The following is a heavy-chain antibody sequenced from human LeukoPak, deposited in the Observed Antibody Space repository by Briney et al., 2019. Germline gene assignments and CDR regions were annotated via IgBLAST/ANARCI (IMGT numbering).Heavy chain of an antibody. V-gene: IGHV3-7*03. CDR2: INPTGSGK. J-gene: IGHJ4*02. CDR1: GFDFRGSY. CDR3: ARDLWAGNDY. D-gene: IGHD1-1*01. Sequence: GGSLRLSCLTSGFDFRGSYMSWVRQTPGKRLEYVANINPTGSGKFYVDSVRGRFTIYRDNTRDSLYLQMNSLRAEDTAVYYCARDLWAGNDYWGRGTLVIVSS.